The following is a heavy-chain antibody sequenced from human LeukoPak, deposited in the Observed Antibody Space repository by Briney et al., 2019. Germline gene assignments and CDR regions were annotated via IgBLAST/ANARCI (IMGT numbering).Heavy chain of an antibody. CDR1: GYTFTSHY. CDR2: INPSGGST. Sequence: GASVKVSCKSSGYTFTSHYMHWVRQAPGQGLEWMGIINPSGGSTSYAQKFQGRVTMTRDMSTSTDYMELRSLRSDDTAVYYCARVGDSSGCYQAYWGQGTLVTVSS. CDR3: ARVGDSSGCYQAY. D-gene: IGHD3-22*01. J-gene: IGHJ4*02. V-gene: IGHV1-46*01.